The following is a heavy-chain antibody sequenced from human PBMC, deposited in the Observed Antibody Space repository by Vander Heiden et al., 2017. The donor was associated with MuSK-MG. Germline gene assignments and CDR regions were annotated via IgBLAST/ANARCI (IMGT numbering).Heavy chain of an antibody. CDR2: INHSGST. D-gene: IGHD3-10*01. Sequence: QVQLQQWGAGLLKPSETLSLTCAVYGGSFSGSYWSWIRQPPGKGLEWIGEINHSGSTNYNPSLKSRVTISVDTSKNQFSLKLSSVTAADTAVYYCARGSLVRGVIITVDAFDIWGQGTMVTVSS. J-gene: IGHJ3*02. CDR3: ARGSLVRGVIITVDAFDI. V-gene: IGHV4-34*01. CDR1: GGSFSGSY.